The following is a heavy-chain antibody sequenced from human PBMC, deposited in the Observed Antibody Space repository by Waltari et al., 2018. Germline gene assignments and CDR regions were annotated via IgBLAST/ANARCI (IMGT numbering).Heavy chain of an antibody. CDR3: GDFTAFDY. V-gene: IGHV3-15*07. CDR1: GFICSTAW. J-gene: IGHJ4*02. Sequence: EVQLVESGGGLVEPGGSLRLSCVGSGFICSTAWMHWGRQAPGKGLEWVGRIKSRITGGTTEYGAPVKGRFTISRDDSKDTVYLQMNSLKTEDTGVYYCGDFTAFDYWGQGSLVIVSS. D-gene: IGHD2-8*02. CDR2: IKSRITGGTT.